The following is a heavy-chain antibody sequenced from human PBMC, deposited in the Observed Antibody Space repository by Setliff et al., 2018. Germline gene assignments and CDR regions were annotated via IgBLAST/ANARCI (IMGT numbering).Heavy chain of an antibody. Sequence: TLSLTCTVSGDSISRYYWSWIRQPPGKALEWLARIDWDDDKYYTPSLKTRLTISKDTSKNQVVLTMTNMDPVDTATYYCAAASNYYDYWGQGTLVTVSS. CDR2: IDWDDDK. CDR1: GDSISRYY. V-gene: IGHV2-70*11. J-gene: IGHJ4*02. CDR3: AAASNYYDY.